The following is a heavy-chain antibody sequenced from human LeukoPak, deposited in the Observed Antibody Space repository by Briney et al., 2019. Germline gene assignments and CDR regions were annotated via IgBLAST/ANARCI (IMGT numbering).Heavy chain of an antibody. CDR2: INPSGGST. D-gene: IGHD2-2*01. J-gene: IGHJ5*02. Sequence: ASVKVSCKASGYTFTSYYMHWVRQAPGQGLEWMGIINPSGGSTSYAQKFQGRVTMTRDTSTSTVYMELSSLRSEDTAVYYCARDLSRYCSSTGCYSGWFDPWGQGTLVTVSS. CDR1: GYTFTSYY. CDR3: ARDLSRYCSSTGCYSGWFDP. V-gene: IGHV1-46*03.